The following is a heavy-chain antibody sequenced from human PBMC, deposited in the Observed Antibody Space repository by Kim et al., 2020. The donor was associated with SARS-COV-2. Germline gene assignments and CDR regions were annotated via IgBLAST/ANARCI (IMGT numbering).Heavy chain of an antibody. CDR3: ARPRYSTSWYGMDV. D-gene: IGHD6-13*01. CDR1: GFYFSNYW. CDR2: IYAGDSQT. V-gene: IGHV5-51*01. J-gene: IGHJ6*02. Sequence: GESLKISCEGYGFYFSNYWIAWVRQMPGKGLEWMGMIYAGDSQTRYSPSFQGQVTISVDKSIGTAYLQCSSLQASDTAKYYCARPRYSTSWYGMDVWGQGTTVTVSS.